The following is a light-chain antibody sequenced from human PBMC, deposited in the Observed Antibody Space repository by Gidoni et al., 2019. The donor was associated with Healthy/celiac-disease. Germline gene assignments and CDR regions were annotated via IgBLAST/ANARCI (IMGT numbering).Light chain of an antibody. CDR2: GAS. CDR1: QSVSSSY. Sequence: EIVLTQSPGTLSLSPGERATISCRASQSVSSSYLAWYQQKPGQAPRLLIYGASSRATGIPDRFSGSGSGTDFTLTISRLEPEDFAVYYCQQYGSSRWTFXQXTKVEIK. CDR3: QQYGSSRWT. J-gene: IGKJ1*01. V-gene: IGKV3-20*01.